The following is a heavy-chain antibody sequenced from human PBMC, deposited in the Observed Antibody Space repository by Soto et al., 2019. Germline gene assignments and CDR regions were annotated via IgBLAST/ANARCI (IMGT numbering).Heavy chain of an antibody. V-gene: IGHV3-23*01. D-gene: IGHD3-10*01. CDR1: GFTFSSYA. CDR2: ISGSGGST. Sequence: PGGCLRLSCAASGFTFSSYAMSWFRQAPGKGLEWVSAISGSGGSTYYADSVKGRFTISRDNSKNTLYLQMNSLRAEDTAVYYCANTAGDGSGSYYPPFDYWGQGTLVTVSS. CDR3: ANTAGDGSGSYYPPFDY. J-gene: IGHJ4*02.